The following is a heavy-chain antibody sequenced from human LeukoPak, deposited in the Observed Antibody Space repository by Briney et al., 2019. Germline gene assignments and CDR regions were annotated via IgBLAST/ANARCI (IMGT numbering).Heavy chain of an antibody. D-gene: IGHD2-21*02. CDR2: IYYSGST. V-gene: IGHV4-30-4*01. J-gene: IGHJ4*02. Sequence: SQTLSLTCTVSGGSISSGDYYWSWIRQPPGTGLEWIGYIYYSGSTNYNPSLKSRVTISVDTSKNQFSLKLSSVTAADTALYYCARYVVVTAYFGYWGQGTLVTVSS. CDR1: GGSISSGDYY. CDR3: ARYVVVTAYFGY.